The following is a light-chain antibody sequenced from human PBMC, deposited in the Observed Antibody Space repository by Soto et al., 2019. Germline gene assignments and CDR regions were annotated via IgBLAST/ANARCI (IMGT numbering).Light chain of an antibody. V-gene: IGLV1-44*01. CDR3: ASWDDSLSGGV. J-gene: IGLJ3*02. CDR1: NSNIGTYT. Sequence: QLVLTQPPSASGTPGQRVIISCSGSNSNIGTYTVNWYQQLPGTAPKLLIYPDYQRPSGVPDRFSASKSGTSASLAISGLQSEDEADYYCASWDDSLSGGVFGGGTKVTVL. CDR2: PDY.